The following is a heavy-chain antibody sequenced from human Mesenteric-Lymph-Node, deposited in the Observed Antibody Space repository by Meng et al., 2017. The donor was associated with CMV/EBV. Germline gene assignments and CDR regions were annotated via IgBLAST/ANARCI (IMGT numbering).Heavy chain of an antibody. CDR1: GFTFSSYS. J-gene: IGHJ4*02. D-gene: IGHD6-13*01. CDR2: IRYDGSNK. CDR3: AKDWGRSSSWYWDY. Sequence: GGSLRLSCAASGFTFSSYSMNWVRQAPGKGLEWVAFIRYDGSNKYYADSVKGRFTISRDNSKNTLYLQMNSLRAEDTAVYYCAKDWGRSSSWYWDYWGQGTLVTVSS. V-gene: IGHV3-30*02.